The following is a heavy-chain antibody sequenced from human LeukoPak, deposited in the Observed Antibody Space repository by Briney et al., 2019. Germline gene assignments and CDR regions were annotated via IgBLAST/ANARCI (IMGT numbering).Heavy chain of an antibody. CDR1: GFTVSSNY. J-gene: IGHJ6*03. CDR2: IYSGGRT. D-gene: IGHD3-10*01. CDR3: ARVYYGSGSLHYYYYYMNV. V-gene: IGHV3-53*01. Sequence: PGGSLRLSCAASGFTVSSNYMSWVRQAPGKGLEWVSVIYSGGRTYYADSVKGRFTLSRDISKNTLYLQMNSLRAEDTAVYYCARVYYGSGSLHYYYYYMNVWGKGTTVTISS.